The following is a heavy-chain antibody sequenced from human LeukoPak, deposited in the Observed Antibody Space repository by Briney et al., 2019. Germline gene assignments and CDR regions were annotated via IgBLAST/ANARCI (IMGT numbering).Heavy chain of an antibody. CDR2: LYSGGST. CDR1: GFIVSSNY. V-gene: IGHV3-66*01. D-gene: IGHD3-10*01. CDR3: ARDAALLWFGEGALNFDY. Sequence: GGSLRLSCAASGFIVSSNYMSWVRQAPGKGLEWVSVLYSGGSTYYADSVKGRFTISRDNSKNTLYLQMNTLRAEDTAVYYCARDAALLWFGEGALNFDYWGQGTLVTDSS. J-gene: IGHJ4*02.